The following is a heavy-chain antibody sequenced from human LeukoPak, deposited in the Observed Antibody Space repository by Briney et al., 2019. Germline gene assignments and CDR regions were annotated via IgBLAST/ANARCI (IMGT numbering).Heavy chain of an antibody. V-gene: IGHV3-23*01. D-gene: IGHD2-15*01. CDR1: GFTFSSYA. CDR3: AKGGGSSCYSPSDY. Sequence: PGGSLRLSCGGSGFTFSSYAMSWVRQAPGKGLEWVSAISGSGTDTFYANSVKGWFTISRDNPKNTLYLQVNSLRAEDTAVYYCAKGGGSSCYSPSDYWGQGTLVTVSS. CDR2: ISGSGTDT. J-gene: IGHJ4*02.